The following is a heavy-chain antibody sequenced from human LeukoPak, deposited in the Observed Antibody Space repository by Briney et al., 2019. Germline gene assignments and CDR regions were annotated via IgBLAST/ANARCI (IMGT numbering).Heavy chain of an antibody. CDR1: GFTFSSYP. J-gene: IGHJ4*02. CDR3: AASLPNIVVVPATKGPFGY. Sequence: GGSLRLSCAASGFTFSSYPMSWVRQAPGKGLEWVSGVSGSGGSTHYADSVKGRFTISRDNSKNTLYLQMNSLRAEDTAVYYCAASLPNIVVVPATKGPFGYWGQGTLVTVSS. D-gene: IGHD2-2*01. CDR2: VSGSGGST. V-gene: IGHV3-23*01.